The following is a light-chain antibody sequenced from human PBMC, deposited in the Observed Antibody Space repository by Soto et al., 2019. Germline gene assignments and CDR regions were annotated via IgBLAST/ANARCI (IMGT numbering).Light chain of an antibody. Sequence: VQMTLSPSAMPASVGYGITITCRASQGISSYLAWFQQKQGRVPKRLIYAASSLQSGVPSRFSGSGSGTEFNLTISSLQTDDFVTYYCQQYNGYSLTFGQGTKVDIK. CDR2: AAS. CDR1: QGISSY. V-gene: IGKV1-17*03. CDR3: QQYNGYSLT. J-gene: IGKJ1*01.